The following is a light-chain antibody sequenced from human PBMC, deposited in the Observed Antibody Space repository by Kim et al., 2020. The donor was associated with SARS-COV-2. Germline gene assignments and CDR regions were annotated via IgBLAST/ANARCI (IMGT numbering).Light chain of an antibody. J-gene: IGLJ1*01. Sequence: PGKTASITCVGNNIGSKSVHWYQQKPGQAPVLVIYYDSDRPSGIPERFSGSNSGNTATLTISRVEAGDEADYYCQVWDSSSDHPGVFGTGTKVTVL. CDR1: NIGSKS. CDR2: YDS. CDR3: QVWDSSSDHPGV. V-gene: IGLV3-21*04.